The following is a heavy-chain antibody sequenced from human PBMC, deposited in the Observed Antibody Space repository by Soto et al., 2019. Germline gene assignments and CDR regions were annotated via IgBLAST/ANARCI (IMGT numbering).Heavy chain of an antibody. CDR1: GFTFSSYA. D-gene: IGHD1-1*01. CDR2: IRNKANSYGT. V-gene: IGHV3-72*01. CDR3: ASSWNNPRKLDH. Sequence: GGSLRLSCAASGFTFSSYAMDWVRQAPGKGLEWVARIRNKANSYGTEYAASVKGRFTISRDDSKNAVYLQMDSLEPEDTAVYYCASSWNNPRKLDHWGQGTLVTVSS. J-gene: IGHJ4*02.